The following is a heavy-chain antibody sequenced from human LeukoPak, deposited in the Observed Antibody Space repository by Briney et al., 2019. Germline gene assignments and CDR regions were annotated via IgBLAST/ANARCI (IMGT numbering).Heavy chain of an antibody. CDR2: INSDGSST. CDR1: GFTFSSYW. CDR3: ARDRIPLGPDAFDI. D-gene: IGHD3-16*01. V-gene: IGHV3-74*01. J-gene: IGHJ3*02. Sequence: PGGSLRLSCAASGFTFSSYWMHWVRQATGKGLVWVSRINSDGSSTIYADSVKGRFTISRDNAKNTLYLQMNSLRAEDTAVYYCARDRIPLGPDAFDIWGQGTMVTVSS.